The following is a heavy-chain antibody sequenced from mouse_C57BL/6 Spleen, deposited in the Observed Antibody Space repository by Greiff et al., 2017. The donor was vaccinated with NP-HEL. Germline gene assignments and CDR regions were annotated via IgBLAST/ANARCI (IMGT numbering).Heavy chain of an antibody. CDR3: TRGDGNPWFAY. V-gene: IGHV1-15*01. CDR1: GYTFTDYE. CDR2: IDPETGGT. Sequence: VQLQQSGAELVRPGASVTLSCKASGYTFTDYEMHWVKQTPVHGLEWIGAIDPETGGTAYNQKFKGKAILTADKSSSTAYMELRSLTSEDSAVYYCTRGDGNPWFAYWGQGTLVTVSA. D-gene: IGHD2-1*01. J-gene: IGHJ3*01.